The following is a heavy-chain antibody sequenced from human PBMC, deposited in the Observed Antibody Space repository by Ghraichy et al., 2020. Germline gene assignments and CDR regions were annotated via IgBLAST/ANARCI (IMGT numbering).Heavy chain of an antibody. CDR3: ARGSRAGYCSGGGCLKFDY. V-gene: IGHV3-11*06. CDR1: GSTFSDYY. Sequence: GESLNISCSASGSTFSDYYKTWIRQAPGKGLEWVSSISGSSSYANYADSVKGRFTVSRDNAKNSLYLQVNSLRVEDTAVYYCARGSRAGYCSGGGCLKFDYWGQGMLVTVSS. CDR2: ISGSSSYA. J-gene: IGHJ4*02. D-gene: IGHD2-15*01.